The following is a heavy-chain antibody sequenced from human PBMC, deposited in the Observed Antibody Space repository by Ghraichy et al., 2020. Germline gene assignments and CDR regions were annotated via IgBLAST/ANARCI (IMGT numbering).Heavy chain of an antibody. V-gene: IGHV4-59*01. CDR1: GGSISSYY. CDR2: IYYSGST. Sequence: SETLSLTCTVSGGSISSYYWSWIRQPPGKGLEWIGYIYYSGSTNYNPSLKSRVTISVDTSKNQFSLKLSSVTAADTAVYYCARGGAAAGLVYFDYWGQGTLVTVSS. J-gene: IGHJ4*02. D-gene: IGHD6-13*01. CDR3: ARGGAAAGLVYFDY.